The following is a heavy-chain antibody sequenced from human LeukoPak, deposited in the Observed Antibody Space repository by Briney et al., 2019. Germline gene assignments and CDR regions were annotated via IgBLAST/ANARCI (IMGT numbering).Heavy chain of an antibody. CDR2: FDPEDGET. Sequence: ASVKVSCKVSVYTLTELSMHWVRQAPGKGLEWMGGFDPEDGETIYAQKFQGRVTMTEDTSTDTAYMELSSLRSEDTAVYYCATVPQEPNIGYCSGGSCYPSDAFDIWGQGTMVTVSS. V-gene: IGHV1-24*01. CDR3: ATVPQEPNIGYCSGGSCYPSDAFDI. J-gene: IGHJ3*02. CDR1: VYTLTELS. D-gene: IGHD2-15*01.